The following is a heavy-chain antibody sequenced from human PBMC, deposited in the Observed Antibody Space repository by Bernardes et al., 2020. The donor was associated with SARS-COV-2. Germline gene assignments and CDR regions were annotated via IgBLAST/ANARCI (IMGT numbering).Heavy chain of an antibody. Sequence: GGSLRLSCAASGSTFSSYAMHWDRQAPGKGLEWEAVISTDGSNKYYADSVKGRFTISRDNSKNTLYLQMNSLRAEDTAVYYCARASKGYSSSWSRWGDYWGQGTLVTVSS. V-gene: IGHV3-30-3*01. J-gene: IGHJ4*02. CDR3: ARASKGYSSSWSRWGDY. CDR1: GSTFSSYA. D-gene: IGHD6-13*01. CDR2: ISTDGSNK.